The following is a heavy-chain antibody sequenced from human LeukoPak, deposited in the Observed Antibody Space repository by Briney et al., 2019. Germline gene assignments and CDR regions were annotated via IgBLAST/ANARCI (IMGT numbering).Heavy chain of an antibody. CDR1: GGSINSY. CDR2: ISGSGTI. CDR3: ARVRYYDSTVLTRKRSYYFDY. Sequence: SETLSLTCTVSGGSINSYWSWIRQPAGKGLEWIGRISGSGTITYNPALQSRLSISIDTSKNQFSLKLMSVTAADTAVYHCARVRYYDSTVLTRKRSYYFDYWGQGTLVTVSS. V-gene: IGHV4-4*07. J-gene: IGHJ4*02. D-gene: IGHD3-22*01.